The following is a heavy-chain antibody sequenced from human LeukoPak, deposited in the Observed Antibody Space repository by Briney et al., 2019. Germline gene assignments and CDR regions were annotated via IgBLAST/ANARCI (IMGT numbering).Heavy chain of an antibody. J-gene: IGHJ4*02. V-gene: IGHV4-59*01. CDR3: ARSGYSYGHYFDY. D-gene: IGHD5-18*01. CDR1: GGSISSYY. CDR2: IYYSGST. Sequence: SGTLSLTCTVSGGSISSYYWSWIRQPPGKGLEWIGYIYYSGSTNYNPSLKSRVTISVDTSKNQFSLKLSSVTAADTAVYHCARSGYSYGHYFDYWGQGTLVTVSS.